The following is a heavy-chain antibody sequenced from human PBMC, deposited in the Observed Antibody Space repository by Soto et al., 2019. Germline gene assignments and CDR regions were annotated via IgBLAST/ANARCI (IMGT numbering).Heavy chain of an antibody. Sequence: EVQLVESGGGLVQPGGSLRLSCAASGFTFSSYWMHWVRQAPGKGLVWVSRINSDGSNTGYADSVKGRFTISRDNAKNTLYLQMNSLGAEDTAVYYWARSSGEEGLLYYYWGQGTLVTVSS. CDR2: INSDGSNT. J-gene: IGHJ4*02. V-gene: IGHV3-74*01. D-gene: IGHD3-3*01. CDR3: ARSSGEEGLLYYY. CDR1: GFTFSSYW.